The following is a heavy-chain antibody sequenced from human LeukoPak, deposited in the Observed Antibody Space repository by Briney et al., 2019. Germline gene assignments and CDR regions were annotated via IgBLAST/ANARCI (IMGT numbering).Heavy chain of an antibody. V-gene: IGHV1-18*01. CDR3: ARDGRYFDWADAFDI. Sequence: GASVKVSCKASGYTFTSYGISWVRQAPGQGLEWMGWISAYNGNTNYAQKLQGRVTMTTDTSTSTAYMELRSLRSDDTAVYYCARDGRYFDWADAFDIWGQGTMVTVSS. D-gene: IGHD3-9*01. J-gene: IGHJ3*02. CDR2: ISAYNGNT. CDR1: GYTFTSYG.